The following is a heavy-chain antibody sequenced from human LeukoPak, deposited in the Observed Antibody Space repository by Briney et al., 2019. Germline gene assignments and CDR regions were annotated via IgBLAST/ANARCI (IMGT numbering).Heavy chain of an antibody. Sequence: ASVKVSCKASGYTFTVYYMHWVRQAPGQGLEWMGWINPNSGGTNYAQKFQCRVTMTRDTSISTAYMELSRLRSDDTAVYYCARELELRPYYGMDVWGQGTTVTVSS. V-gene: IGHV1-2*02. CDR1: GYTFTVYY. CDR3: ARELELRPYYGMDV. J-gene: IGHJ6*02. D-gene: IGHD1-7*01. CDR2: INPNSGGT.